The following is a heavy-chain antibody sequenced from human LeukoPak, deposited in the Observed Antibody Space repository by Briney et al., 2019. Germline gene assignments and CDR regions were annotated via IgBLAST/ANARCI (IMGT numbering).Heavy chain of an antibody. Sequence: SETLSLTCTVSGGSISSYYWSWIRHPPGKGLEWIGYIYYSGSTNYNPSLKSRVTISVDTSKNQFSLKLSSVTAADTAVYYCARAVYDSSGYYSDWYFDLWGRGTLVTVSS. CDR2: IYYSGST. D-gene: IGHD3-22*01. V-gene: IGHV4-59*01. CDR3: ARAVYDSSGYYSDWYFDL. J-gene: IGHJ2*01. CDR1: GGSISSYY.